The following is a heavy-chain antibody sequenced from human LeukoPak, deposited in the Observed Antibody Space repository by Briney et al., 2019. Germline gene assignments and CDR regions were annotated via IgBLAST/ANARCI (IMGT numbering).Heavy chain of an antibody. D-gene: IGHD6-13*01. CDR1: GGSISSGDYY. CDR3: ARDRSRYSSTWGFDY. CDR2: ISYTGST. V-gene: IGHV4-31*03. Sequence: SETLSLTCTVSGGSISSGDYYWSWIRQHPGKGLEWIGYISYTGSTYYNPSLKSRVTILADTSENQFSLKLSSVTAADTAVYYCARDRSRYSSTWGFDYWGQGTLVTVSS. J-gene: IGHJ4*02.